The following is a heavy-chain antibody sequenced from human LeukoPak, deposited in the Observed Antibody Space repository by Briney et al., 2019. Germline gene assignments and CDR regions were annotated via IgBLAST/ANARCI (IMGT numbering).Heavy chain of an antibody. CDR3: ARDLMRSYDILTGYYEGSDY. D-gene: IGHD3-9*01. V-gene: IGHV1-69*04. CDR2: IIPIFGIA. J-gene: IGHJ4*02. Sequence: AAAVKVSCKASRGTFRSYAISWVRQAPGQGLEWMGRIIPIFGIANYAQKFQGRVTITADKYTSTAYMELSSLRSEDTAVYYCARDLMRSYDILTGYYEGSDYWGQGTLVTVSS. CDR1: RGTFRSYA.